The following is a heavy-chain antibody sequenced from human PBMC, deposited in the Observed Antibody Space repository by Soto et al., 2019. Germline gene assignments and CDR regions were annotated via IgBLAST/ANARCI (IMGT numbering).Heavy chain of an antibody. V-gene: IGHV3-66*01. Sequence: EVQLVESGGGLVQPGGSLRLSFAASGFTVSNNYINWVRQAPGKGLEWVSIIYSGGSTYYADSVKGRFTISRDNSKNTTYLQMTCLRAEDTAVYYCVRSRCVALGVTVVDYWGQGTLVTVSS. D-gene: IGHD3-16*01. CDR1: GFTVSNNY. CDR3: VRSRCVALGVTVVDY. CDR2: IYSGGST. J-gene: IGHJ4*02.